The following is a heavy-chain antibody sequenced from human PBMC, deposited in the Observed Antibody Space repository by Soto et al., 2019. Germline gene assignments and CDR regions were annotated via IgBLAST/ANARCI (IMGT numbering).Heavy chain of an antibody. CDR1: GGSISSGGYY. CDR3: ARDYCSGGSCYSGLGY. V-gene: IGHV4-31*03. Sequence: QVQLQESGPGLVKPSQTLSLTCTVSGGSISSGGYYWSWIRQHPGKGLEWIGYIYYSGSTYYNPSLKCRVTISVDTSKNQFSLKLSSVTAADTAVYYCARDYCSGGSCYSGLGYWGQGTLVTVSS. J-gene: IGHJ4*02. CDR2: IYYSGST. D-gene: IGHD2-15*01.